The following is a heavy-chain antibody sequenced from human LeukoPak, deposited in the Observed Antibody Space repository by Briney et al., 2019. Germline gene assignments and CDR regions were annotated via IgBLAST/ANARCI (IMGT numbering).Heavy chain of an antibody. J-gene: IGHJ4*02. CDR3: ARDSPRNYFDY. Sequence: ASVKVSCKASGYTFTSCCMHWVRQAPGQGLEWMGIINTSGGSTSYAQKFQGRVTMTRDTSTSTVYMELSSLRSEDTAVYYCARDSPRNYFDYWGQGTLVTVSS. V-gene: IGHV1-46*01. CDR2: INTSGGST. CDR1: GYTFTSCC.